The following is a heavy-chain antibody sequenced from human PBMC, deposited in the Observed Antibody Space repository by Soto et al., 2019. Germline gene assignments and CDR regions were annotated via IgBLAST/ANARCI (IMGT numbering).Heavy chain of an antibody. CDR2: IVVGSGNT. D-gene: IGHD3-3*01. Sequence: GASVKVSCKASGFTFTSSAVQWVRQARGQRLEWIGWIVVGSGNTNYAQKFQERVTITRDMSTSTAYMELSSLRSEDTAVYYCAAARNGRFLEWFPYLGQEWRYWGQGTLVTVSS. J-gene: IGHJ4*02. V-gene: IGHV1-58*01. CDR3: AAARNGRFLEWFPYLGQEWRY. CDR1: GFTFTSSA.